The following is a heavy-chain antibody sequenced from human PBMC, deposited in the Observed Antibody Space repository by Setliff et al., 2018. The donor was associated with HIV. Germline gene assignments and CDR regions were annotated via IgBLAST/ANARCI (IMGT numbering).Heavy chain of an antibody. D-gene: IGHD3-16*01. J-gene: IGHJ3*02. Sequence: SETLSLTCAVYGGSFSGNYWTWIRQSPGKGLEWIGEINHSGSTNYKLSLKSRVTISVDASKNQFSLKLGPVTAAETAVYYCAREKTSEGGGFDAFDIWGQGTMVTVSS. CDR1: GGSFSGNY. V-gene: IGHV4-34*01. CDR3: AREKTSEGGGFDAFDI. CDR2: INHSGST.